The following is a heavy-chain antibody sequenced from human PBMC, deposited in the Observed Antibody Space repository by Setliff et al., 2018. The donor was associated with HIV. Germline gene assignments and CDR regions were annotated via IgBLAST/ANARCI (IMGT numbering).Heavy chain of an antibody. J-gene: IGHJ4*02. D-gene: IGHD2-15*01. CDR2: INHSGST. Sequence: SETLSLTCAVYSGSFSGYYWSWIRQPPGKGLEWIGEINHSGSTNYNPSLKSRVTVSVDTSKNQFSLRLRSVTAADTAVYYCARRAANGLFDYWGQGTLVTVSS. V-gene: IGHV4-34*01. CDR1: SGSFSGYY. CDR3: ARRAANGLFDY.